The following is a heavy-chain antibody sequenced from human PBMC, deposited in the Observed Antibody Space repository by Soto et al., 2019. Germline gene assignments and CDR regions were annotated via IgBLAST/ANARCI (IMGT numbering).Heavy chain of an antibody. J-gene: IGHJ4*02. CDR3: ARELYQSYYDILTGYYY. D-gene: IGHD3-9*01. CDR1: GYTFTSYS. Sequence: GASVKVSCKASGYTFTSYSMHWLRQAPGQGLEWMGILNPSGGSTSSAQKFQGRVTMTRDTSTSTVYMELSSLRSEDTAVYYCARELYQSYYDILTGYYYWGQGTLVTVSS. CDR2: LNPSGGST. V-gene: IGHV1-46*03.